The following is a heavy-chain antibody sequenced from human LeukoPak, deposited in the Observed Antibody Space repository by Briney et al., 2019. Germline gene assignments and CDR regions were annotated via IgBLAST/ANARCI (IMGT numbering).Heavy chain of an antibody. CDR1: GFTFSSYG. D-gene: IGHD5-12*01. V-gene: IGHV3-30*02. Sequence: GGSLRLSCAASGFTFSSYGMHWVRQAPGKGLEWVAFIRYDGSNKYYADSVKGRFTISRDNSKNTLYLQMNSLRAEDTAVYYCAKDLTIVATIISLWGQGTLVTVSS. CDR3: AKDLTIVATIISL. CDR2: IRYDGSNK. J-gene: IGHJ4*02.